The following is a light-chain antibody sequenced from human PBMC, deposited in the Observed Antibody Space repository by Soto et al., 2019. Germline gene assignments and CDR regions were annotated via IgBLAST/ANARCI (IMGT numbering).Light chain of an antibody. Sequence: DIQMTPSPSSLSASVGDRVTITCQASQGISDYLNWYQQKPGKAPKLLIYDASNLKTGVPSRFSGSGFGTHFTFTISSLQPEDIATYYCQHYENLPLTFGPGTKVEMK. CDR1: QGISDY. CDR2: DAS. J-gene: IGKJ3*01. CDR3: QHYENLPLT. V-gene: IGKV1-33*01.